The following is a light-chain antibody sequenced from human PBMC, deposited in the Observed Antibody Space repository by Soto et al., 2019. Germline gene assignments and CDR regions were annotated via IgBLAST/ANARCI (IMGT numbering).Light chain of an antibody. Sequence: EIVLTQSPGTLSLSPGERVTLYCKASQRVSNSYLAWYQQRPGQAPRLLIYGTSNRATGIPDRFSGSGSGTDFTLTIRRLEPEDFAMYFCQQYDNSPFTFGPGTKVDIK. CDR1: QRVSNSY. V-gene: IGKV3-20*01. J-gene: IGKJ3*01. CDR2: GTS. CDR3: QQYDNSPFT.